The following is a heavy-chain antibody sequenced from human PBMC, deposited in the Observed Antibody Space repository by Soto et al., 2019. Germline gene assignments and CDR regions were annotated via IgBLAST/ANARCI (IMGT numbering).Heavy chain of an antibody. V-gene: IGHV4-59*08. CDR3: ARLGRYYQSLDS. D-gene: IGHD3-10*01. J-gene: IGHJ5*01. Sequence: SETLSHTCPVSGGSFSPNYLSWIRPSPGKGLEWVGYIYYGGTTSYNPSLKSRVTISLETSKSQFSLRLTSVTAADTAVYYCARLGRYYQSLDSWGPGTLVTVSS. CDR2: IYYGGTT. CDR1: GGSFSPNY.